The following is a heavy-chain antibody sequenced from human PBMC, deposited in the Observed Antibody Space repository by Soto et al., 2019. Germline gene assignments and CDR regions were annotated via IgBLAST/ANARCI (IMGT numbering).Heavy chain of an antibody. Sequence: QVQLKESGSGLVKPAQTLSLSCAVSGGSITSGGFSWSWIRQPPGKGLEWIGYVHHTGNTDYHPSLGSRVTISLDRSRNLFSLNLTSVTAADTATYYCAKECGGTCLDAFDVWGPGTTVIVSS. J-gene: IGHJ3*01. CDR2: VHHTGNT. CDR1: GGSITSGGFS. V-gene: IGHV4-30-2*01. D-gene: IGHD2-15*01. CDR3: AKECGGTCLDAFDV.